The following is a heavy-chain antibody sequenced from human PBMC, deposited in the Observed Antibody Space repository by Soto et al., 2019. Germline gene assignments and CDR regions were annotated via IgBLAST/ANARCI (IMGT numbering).Heavy chain of an antibody. D-gene: IGHD6-13*01. CDR1: GGTFSSYA. J-gene: IGHJ6*02. V-gene: IGHV1-69*13. Sequence: SVKVSCKASGGTFSSYAISWVRQAPGQGLEWMGGIIPIFGTANYAQKFQGRVTITADESTSTAHMELSSLRSEDTAVYYCARDQYSSSWPETYYYYGMDVWGQGTTVTVSS. CDR3: ARDQYSSSWPETYYYYGMDV. CDR2: IIPIFGTA.